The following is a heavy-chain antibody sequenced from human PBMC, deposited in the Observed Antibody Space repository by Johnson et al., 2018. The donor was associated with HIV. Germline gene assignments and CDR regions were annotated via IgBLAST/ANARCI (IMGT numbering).Heavy chain of an antibody. Sequence: VQLVESGGGLVQPGGSLRLSCAASGFTFSSYAMSWVRQAPGKGLEWVSAISGSGGSTYYANSVKGRFTISRDNSKNTLYLQMGSLRAEDMAVYYCARALGYCSGGSCPLDAFDIWGQGTMVTVSS. CDR2: ISGSGGST. D-gene: IGHD2-15*01. J-gene: IGHJ3*02. CDR3: ARALGYCSGGSCPLDAFDI. V-gene: IGHV3-23*04. CDR1: GFTFSSYA.